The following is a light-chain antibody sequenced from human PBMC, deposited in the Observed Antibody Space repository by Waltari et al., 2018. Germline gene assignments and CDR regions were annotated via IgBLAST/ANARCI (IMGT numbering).Light chain of an antibody. J-gene: IGKJ4*01. CDR1: QIISTW. CDR3: QQYNDYPLT. CDR2: KAS. Sequence: DIQMTQSPSTLSASFGDRVTITCRASQIISTWLAWYQQKPGKAPKLLIYKASGLESGVPSRFSGSGSGTEFTLTISSLQPDDFATYYCQQYNDYPLTFGGGTKVEIK. V-gene: IGKV1-5*03.